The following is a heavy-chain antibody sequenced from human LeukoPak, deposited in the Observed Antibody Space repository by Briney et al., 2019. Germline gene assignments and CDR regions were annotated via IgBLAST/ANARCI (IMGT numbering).Heavy chain of an antibody. CDR2: INPNSRGT. Sequence: VASVKVSCKASGYTFTDYYMHWVRQAPGQGLEWMGWINPNSRGTDSAQKLQGRFSMTRDTSISTAYMELSRLRSDDTAVYYCARRTREYSHDAFDIWGQGTMVTVSS. J-gene: IGHJ3*02. D-gene: IGHD5-18*01. CDR1: GYTFTDYY. V-gene: IGHV1-2*02. CDR3: ARRTREYSHDAFDI.